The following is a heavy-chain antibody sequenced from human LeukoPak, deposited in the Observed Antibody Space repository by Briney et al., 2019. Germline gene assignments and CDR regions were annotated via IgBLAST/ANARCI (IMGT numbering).Heavy chain of an antibody. CDR3: AREEPAGSIDY. J-gene: IGHJ4*02. Sequence: GGSLRLSXAASGFVFKSHPMHWVRQAPGKGLECVSAISGTGHNTYYANSVKGRFTISRDNSRNTLYLQMGSLRAEDTALYYCAREEPAGSIDYWGQGTLVTVSS. D-gene: IGHD1-14*01. CDR1: GFVFKSHP. V-gene: IGHV3-64*01. CDR2: ISGTGHNT.